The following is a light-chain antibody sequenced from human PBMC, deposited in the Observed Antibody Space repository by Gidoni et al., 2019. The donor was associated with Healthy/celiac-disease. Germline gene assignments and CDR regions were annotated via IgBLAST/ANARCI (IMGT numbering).Light chain of an antibody. CDR3: QQYNNWPLLT. V-gene: IGKV3-15*01. J-gene: IGKJ4*01. Sequence: EIAMKQSPATLPVSPGERATLSCRPSQSVSSNVAWYQQKPGQAPRLLIYGASTRATGIPARFSGSGSGTEFTLTISSLQSEDFAVYYCQQYNNWPLLTFGGGTKVEIK. CDR1: QSVSSN. CDR2: GAS.